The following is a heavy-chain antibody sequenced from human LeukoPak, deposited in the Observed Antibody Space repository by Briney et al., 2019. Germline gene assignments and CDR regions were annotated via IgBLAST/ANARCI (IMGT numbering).Heavy chain of an antibody. V-gene: IGHV3-11*04. Sequence: PGGSLRLSCAASGFTFSDHSMSWIRQSPGRGLEWVSYITSSSNTIYYADSVKGRFTISRDNAKNSLYLQMNSLRAEDTAVYYCARGPSGYHNTGGQGTLVTVSS. D-gene: IGHD5-12*01. CDR3: ARGPSGYHNT. J-gene: IGHJ4*02. CDR2: ITSSSNTI. CDR1: GFTFSDHS.